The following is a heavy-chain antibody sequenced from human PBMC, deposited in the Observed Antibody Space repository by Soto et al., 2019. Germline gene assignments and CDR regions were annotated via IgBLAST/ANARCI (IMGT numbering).Heavy chain of an antibody. J-gene: IGHJ6*03. Sequence: QVQLVQSGAEVKKPGASVKVSCKASGYTFTGYYMHWVRQAPGQGLEWMGWINPNSGGTNYAQKFQGWVTMTRDTSISTAYMELSRLRSDDTAVYYCARGDPLTGTTSYYYYMDVWGKGTTVTVSS. V-gene: IGHV1-2*04. CDR3: ARGDPLTGTTSYYYYMDV. CDR1: GYTFTGYY. D-gene: IGHD1-7*01. CDR2: INPNSGGT.